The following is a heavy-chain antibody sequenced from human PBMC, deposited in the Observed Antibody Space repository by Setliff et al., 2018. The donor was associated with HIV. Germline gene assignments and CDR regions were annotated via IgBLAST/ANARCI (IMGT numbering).Heavy chain of an antibody. V-gene: IGHV4-34*01. CDR1: GGSFSGYY. D-gene: IGHD3-22*01. CDR3: ARNPAIPFYDSSGYYYRYYYYYIDV. CDR2: INHSGST. J-gene: IGHJ6*03. Sequence: PSETLSLTCAVYGGSFSGYYWSWIRQPPGKGLEWIGEINHSGSTNYNPSLKSRVTISVDTSKNQFSLKLSSVTAADTAVYYCARNPAIPFYDSSGYYYRYYYYYIDVWGKGTTVTVS.